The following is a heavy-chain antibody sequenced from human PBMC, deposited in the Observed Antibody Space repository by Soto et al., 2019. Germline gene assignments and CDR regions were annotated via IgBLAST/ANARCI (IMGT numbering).Heavy chain of an antibody. Sequence: QITLKESGPTLVKPTQTLTLTCTFSGFSLSTSGVGVGWIRQPPGKALEWLALIYWNDDKRYSPSLKSRLTITKDTSKNQVVLTMTNIDPVATATYFCAHRQDSSGWYGGGFDYWGQGTLVTVSS. D-gene: IGHD6-19*01. CDR3: AHRQDSSGWYGGGFDY. CDR1: GFSLSTSGVG. V-gene: IGHV2-5*01. CDR2: IYWNDDK. J-gene: IGHJ4*02.